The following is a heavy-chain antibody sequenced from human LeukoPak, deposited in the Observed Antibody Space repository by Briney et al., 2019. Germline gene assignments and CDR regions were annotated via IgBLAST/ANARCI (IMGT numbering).Heavy chain of an antibody. CDR1: GGSFSGYY. V-gene: IGHV4-34*01. CDR3: ATYYDILTGPPNGWFDP. CDR2: INHSGST. D-gene: IGHD3-9*01. J-gene: IGHJ5*02. Sequence: SETLSLTCAVYGGSFSGYYWSWIRQPPGKGLEWIGEINHSGSTNYNPSLKSRVTISVDTSKNQFFLRLSSVTAADTAVYYCATYYDILTGPPNGWFDPWGQGTLVTVSS.